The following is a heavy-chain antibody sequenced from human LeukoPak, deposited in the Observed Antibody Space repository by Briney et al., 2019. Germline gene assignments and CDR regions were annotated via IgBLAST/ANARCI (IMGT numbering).Heavy chain of an antibody. CDR2: IRYDGSNK. J-gene: IGHJ4*02. CDR1: GLTFSSYG. V-gene: IGHV3-30*02. CDR3: AKGIRSVRGYFDY. Sequence: GGSLRLSCAACGLTFSSYGMHWVSQARGKGLEWVAFIRYDGSNKYYADSVKGRFTISRDNSKNTLYLQMNSLRAEDTAVYYCAKGIRSVRGYFDYWGQGTLVTVSS. D-gene: IGHD3-10*01.